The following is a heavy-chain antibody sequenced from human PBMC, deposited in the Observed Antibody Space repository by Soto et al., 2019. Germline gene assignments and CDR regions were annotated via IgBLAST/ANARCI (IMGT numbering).Heavy chain of an antibody. CDR3: ARVFTAVYYYDSSGYYYYWFDP. J-gene: IGHJ5*02. Sequence: SETLSLTCAVYGGSFSGYYWSWIRQPPGKGLEWIGEINHSGSTNYNPSLKSRVTISVDTSKNQFSLKLSSVTAADTAVYYCARVFTAVYYYDSSGYYYYWFDPWGQGPLVTVSS. CDR1: GGSFSGYY. CDR2: INHSGST. V-gene: IGHV4-34*01. D-gene: IGHD3-22*01.